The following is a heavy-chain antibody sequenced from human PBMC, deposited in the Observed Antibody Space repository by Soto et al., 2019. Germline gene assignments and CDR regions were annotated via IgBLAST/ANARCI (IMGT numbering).Heavy chain of an antibody. Sequence: QVQLVQSGAEVRQPASSVKVSCKTSGGTFSSYAISWVRQAPGQGLEWMGGIVPIVDTSTYAQKFQGRVTITAYESTSTVYMVLSSLRSDDTAVYYCVRVVAIPGYPDNWGQGTLVTVSS. J-gene: IGHJ4*02. CDR3: VRVVAIPGYPDN. D-gene: IGHD5-12*01. V-gene: IGHV1-69*12. CDR1: GGTFSSYA. CDR2: IVPIVDTS.